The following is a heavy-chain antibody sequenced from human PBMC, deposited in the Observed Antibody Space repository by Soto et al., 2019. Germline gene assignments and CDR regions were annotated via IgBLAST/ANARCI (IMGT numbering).Heavy chain of an antibody. V-gene: IGHV3-21*01. Sequence: GSLRLSCAASGFTFSSYSMNWVRQAPGKGLEWVSSISSSSSYIYYADSMKGRFTISRDNAKNSLYLQMNSLRAEDTAVYYCARTKPGIAAAGDYFDYWGQGTLVTVSS. CDR1: GFTFSSYS. J-gene: IGHJ4*02. D-gene: IGHD6-13*01. CDR2: ISSSSSYI. CDR3: ARTKPGIAAAGDYFDY.